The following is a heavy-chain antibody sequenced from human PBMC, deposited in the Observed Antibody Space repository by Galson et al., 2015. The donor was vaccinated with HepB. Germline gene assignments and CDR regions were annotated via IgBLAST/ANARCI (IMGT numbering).Heavy chain of an antibody. CDR2: ISYDGSNK. D-gene: IGHD3-9*01. CDR1: GFTFSSYA. Sequence: SLRLSCAASGFTFSSYAMHWVRQAPGKGLEWVAVISYDGSNKYYADSVKGRFTISRDNSKNTLYLQMNSLRAEDTAVYYCARDFGLNIDYDILTGGAHYYYYGMDVWGQGTTVTVSS. V-gene: IGHV3-30-3*01. CDR3: ARDFGLNIDYDILTGGAHYYYYGMDV. J-gene: IGHJ6*02.